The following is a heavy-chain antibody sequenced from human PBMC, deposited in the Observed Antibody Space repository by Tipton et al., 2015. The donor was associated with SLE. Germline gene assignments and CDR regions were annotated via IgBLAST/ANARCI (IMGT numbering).Heavy chain of an antibody. V-gene: IGHV3-21*03. CDR3: ARARGIAVAGHDAFDI. J-gene: IGHJ3*02. CDR2: ISSSSSYI. CDR1: GFTFSSYS. D-gene: IGHD6-19*01. Sequence: GSLRLSCAASGFTFSSYSMNWVRQAPGKGLEWVSSISSSSSYIYYADSVKGRFTISRDNAKNSLYLQMNSLRAEDTAVYYCARARGIAVAGHDAFDIWGQGTMVTVSS.